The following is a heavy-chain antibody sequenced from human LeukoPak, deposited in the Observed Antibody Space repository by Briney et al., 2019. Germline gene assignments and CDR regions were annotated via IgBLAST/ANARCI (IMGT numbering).Heavy chain of an antibody. J-gene: IGHJ3*02. CDR3: ASSTSYYGLFDAFDI. CDR1: GGSISSGGYS. Sequence: SETLSLTCAVSGGSISSGGYSWSWIRQPPGKGLEWIGYIYHSGSTYYNPSLKSRVTISVDRSKNQFSLKLSSVTAADTAVYYCASSTSYYGLFDAFDIWGQGTMVTVSS. V-gene: IGHV4-30-2*01. CDR2: IYHSGST. D-gene: IGHD3-22*01.